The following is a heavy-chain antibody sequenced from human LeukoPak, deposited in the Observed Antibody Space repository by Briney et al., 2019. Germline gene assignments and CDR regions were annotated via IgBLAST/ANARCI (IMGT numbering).Heavy chain of an antibody. J-gene: IGHJ4*02. CDR1: GGSIGSSNYY. V-gene: IGHV4-39*01. CDR3: ARRGITYSSSFFAF. D-gene: IGHD1-26*01. CDR2: IFYSGNT. Sequence: SETLSLTCTVSGGSIGSSNYYWGWIRQPPREWMEWMGHIFYSGNTYYNPSLKSRVTISVDTSKNQFSLHLSSVTAADTATYYCARRGITYSSSFFAFWGQGTLVTVSS.